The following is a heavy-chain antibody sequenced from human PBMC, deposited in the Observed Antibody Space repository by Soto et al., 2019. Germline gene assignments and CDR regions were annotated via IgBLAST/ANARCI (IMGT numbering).Heavy chain of an antibody. CDR2: IYYSGST. V-gene: IGHV4-39*01. J-gene: IGHJ4*02. CDR3: ARRQPLRYFDWLYDY. Sequence: SETLSLTCTVSGGSISSSSYYWGWIRQPPGKGLEWIGSIYYSGSTYYNPSLKSRVTISVDTSKNQFSLKLSSVTAADTAVYYCARRQPLRYFDWLYDYWGQGTLVTV. CDR1: GGSISSSSYY. D-gene: IGHD3-9*01.